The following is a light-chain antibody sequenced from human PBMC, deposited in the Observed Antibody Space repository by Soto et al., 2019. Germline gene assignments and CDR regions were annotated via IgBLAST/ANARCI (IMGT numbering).Light chain of an antibody. CDR2: EVS. V-gene: IGLV2-14*01. CDR3: KSRTTRNTLV. J-gene: IGLJ3*02. CDR1: SSDVGGYNY. Sequence: QSALTQPASVSGSPGQSITISCTGTSSDVGGYNYVSWYQHHPGKAPKLMIYEVSNRPSGISNRFSGSKSDNTASLTISGLQAEDEADYYCKSRTTRNTLVFGGGTKVTVL.